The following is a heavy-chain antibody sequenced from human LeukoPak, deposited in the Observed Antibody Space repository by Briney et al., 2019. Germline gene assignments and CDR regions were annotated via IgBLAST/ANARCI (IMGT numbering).Heavy chain of an antibody. V-gene: IGHV3-33*01. CDR1: GFTFSSYG. J-gene: IGHJ6*02. CDR3: AREPWTTVTTWDYSYGMDV. D-gene: IGHD4-17*01. Sequence: PGGSLRLSCAASGFTFSSYGMHWVRQAPGKGLEWVAVIWYDGSNKYYADSVKGRFTISRDNSKNTLYLQMNSLRAEDTAVYYCAREPWTTVTTWDYSYGMDVWGQGTTVTVSS. CDR2: IWYDGSNK.